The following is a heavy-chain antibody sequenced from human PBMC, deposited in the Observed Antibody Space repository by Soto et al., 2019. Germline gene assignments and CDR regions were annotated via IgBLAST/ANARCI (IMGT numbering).Heavy chain of an antibody. Sequence: SETLSLTCTVSGGSISSYYWSWIRQPPGKGLEWIGYIYYSGSTNYNPSLKSRVTISVDTSKNQFSLKLSSVTAADTAVYYCARGAIQLWLPDYWGQGTLVTVSS. CDR3: ARGAIQLWLPDY. D-gene: IGHD5-18*01. J-gene: IGHJ4*02. V-gene: IGHV4-59*12. CDR2: IYYSGST. CDR1: GGSISSYY.